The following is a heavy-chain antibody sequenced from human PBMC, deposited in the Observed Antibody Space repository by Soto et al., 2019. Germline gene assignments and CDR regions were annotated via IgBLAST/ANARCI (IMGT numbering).Heavy chain of an antibody. D-gene: IGHD3-16*02. V-gene: IGHV3-23*01. CDR1: GFTFSSYA. CDR2: ISGSGGST. CDR3: AKSSSYYDYIWGSYRLFDY. Sequence: GGSLRLSCAASGFTFSSYAMSWVRQAPGKGLEWVSAISGSGGSTYYADSAKGRFTISRDNSKNTLYLQMNSLRAEDTAVYYCAKSSSYYDYIWGSYRLFDYWGQGTLVTVSS. J-gene: IGHJ4*02.